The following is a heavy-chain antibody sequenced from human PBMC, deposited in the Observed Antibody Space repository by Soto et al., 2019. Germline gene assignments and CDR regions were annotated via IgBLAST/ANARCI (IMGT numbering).Heavy chain of an antibody. CDR3: ARGSGVYGDYGEDHDY. V-gene: IGHV3-33*01. J-gene: IGHJ4*02. Sequence: QVQLVESGGGVVQPGRSLRLSCAACGFTFRSYGMHWVRQAPGKGLEWVAVIWYDGSNKYYADSVKGRFTISRDNSKNTLYLQMNSLRAEDTAVYYCARGSGVYGDYGEDHDYWGQGTLVTASS. D-gene: IGHD4-17*01. CDR1: GFTFRSYG. CDR2: IWYDGSNK.